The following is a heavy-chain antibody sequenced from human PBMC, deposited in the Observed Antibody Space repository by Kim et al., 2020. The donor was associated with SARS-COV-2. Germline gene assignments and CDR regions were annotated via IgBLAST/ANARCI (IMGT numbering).Heavy chain of an antibody. CDR1: GFTFSNYW. D-gene: IGHD3-10*01. CDR2: IRQDGSET. V-gene: IGHV3-7*01. Sequence: GGSLRLSCAASGFTFSNYWMSWVRQAPGKGLEWVANIRQDGSETYYVDSVKGRFTISRDNAKNSLYLQMSSLRAEDSAVYYCARRTSTMFREVTWFEPWGQGTLVTVSS. CDR3: ARRTSTMFREVTWFEP. J-gene: IGHJ5*02.